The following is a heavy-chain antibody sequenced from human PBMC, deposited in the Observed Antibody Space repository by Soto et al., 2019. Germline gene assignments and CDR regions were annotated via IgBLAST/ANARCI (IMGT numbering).Heavy chain of an antibody. CDR2: ITGRGAGI. V-gene: IGHV3-23*01. J-gene: IGHJ4*02. CDR1: GFTFRNYA. D-gene: IGHD1-26*01. Sequence: GGSLILSCAASGFTFRNYAIAWVRQAPGKGLEWVSVITGRGAGIYYADSVKGRFTISRDNSRDTAYLQMNSLRAEATAVYYCAKHRSGSLSEWGQGTLVTVSS. CDR3: AKHRSGSLSE.